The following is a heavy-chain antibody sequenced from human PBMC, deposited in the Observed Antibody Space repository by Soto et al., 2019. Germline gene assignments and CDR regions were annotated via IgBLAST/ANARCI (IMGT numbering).Heavy chain of an antibody. CDR3: ARAASSYITIFGVPPDPDYYYGMDV. J-gene: IGHJ6*02. CDR2: ISAYNGNT. Sequence: ASVQVSWKDCGYNFTSYGLRRLRQAPGQGLEWRVWISAYNGNTNYAQKFQGRVTMTRNTSISTAYMELSSLRSEDTAVYYGARAASSYITIFGVPPDPDYYYGMDVWGQGATVPGSS. CDR1: GYNFTSYG. V-gene: IGHV1-18*01. D-gene: IGHD3-3*01.